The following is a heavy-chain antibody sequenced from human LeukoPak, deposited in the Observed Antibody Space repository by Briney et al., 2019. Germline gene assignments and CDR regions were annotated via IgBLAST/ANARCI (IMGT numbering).Heavy chain of an antibody. Sequence: GGSLRLSCTASGFTFGDYAMTWVRQAPGKGLEWVGFIASETYGGTAEYAASVKGRFTISRDNSKNTLYLQMNSLRAEDTAVYYCAKGSTYFDYWGQGTLVTVSS. CDR3: AKGSTYFDY. CDR2: IASETYGGTA. D-gene: IGHD3-16*01. CDR1: GFTFGDYA. J-gene: IGHJ4*02. V-gene: IGHV3-49*04.